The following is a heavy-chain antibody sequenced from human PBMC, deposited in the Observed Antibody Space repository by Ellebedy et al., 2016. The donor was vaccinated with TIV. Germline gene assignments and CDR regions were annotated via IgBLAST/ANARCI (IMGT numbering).Heavy chain of an antibody. D-gene: IGHD2-21*01. CDR2: INPNSGDT. CDR3: ARALTASLTNWFDT. V-gene: IGHV1-2*02. J-gene: IGHJ5*02. CDR1: GYTFTGYY. Sequence: AASVKVSCKASGYTFTGYYIHWARRAPGQGLEWMGWINPNSGDTNYAQKFQGRVTMTRDTSITTAYMELSSLRSDDTALYHCARALTASLTNWFDTWGQGTLVTVSS.